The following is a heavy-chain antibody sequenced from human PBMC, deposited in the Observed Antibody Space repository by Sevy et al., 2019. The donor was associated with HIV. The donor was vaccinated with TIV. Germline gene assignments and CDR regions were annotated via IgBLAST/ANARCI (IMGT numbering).Heavy chain of an antibody. D-gene: IGHD3-22*01. J-gene: IGHJ4*02. CDR3: ARGYGSSGQFDY. CDR1: GGTLSSYA. Sequence: ASVKVSCKASGGTLSSYAISWVRQAPGQGLEGMGGIIPIFGTANYAQKFQGRVTSTADESTRTAYMELSSLGSEDTAVYYCARGYGSSGQFDYWGQGTLVTVSS. CDR2: IIPIFGTA. V-gene: IGHV1-69*13.